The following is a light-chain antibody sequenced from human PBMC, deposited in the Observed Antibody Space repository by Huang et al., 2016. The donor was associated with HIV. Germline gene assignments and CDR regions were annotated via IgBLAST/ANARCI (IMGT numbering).Light chain of an antibody. CDR3: QQYDSSPPLT. Sequence: EIVLTQSPGTLSLSPGERATLSCRASQTVGTTYLAWYQQKPGQAPRLLIYGASSRATGTPDRFSGSGSGTEFTLTINRLEPEDSAVYYCQQYDSSPPLTFGGGTKVEIK. CDR2: GAS. V-gene: IGKV3-20*01. J-gene: IGKJ4*01. CDR1: QTVGTTY.